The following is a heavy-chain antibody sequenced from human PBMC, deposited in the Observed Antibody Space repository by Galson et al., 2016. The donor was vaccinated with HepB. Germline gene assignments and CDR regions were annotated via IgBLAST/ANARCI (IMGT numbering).Heavy chain of an antibody. CDR1: GGSISSSSYY. J-gene: IGHJ4*02. CDR2: INYSGST. D-gene: IGHD4-11*01. CDR3: ARHLNYSSYYFDY. Sequence: ETLSLTCTVSGGSISSSSYYWGWIRQPPGKGLEWVGSINYSGSTYYNPSLKSRVTISVDTSKNQFSLKLSSVTAADTAVYYCARHLNYSSYYFDYWGLGTLVTVSS. V-gene: IGHV4-39*01.